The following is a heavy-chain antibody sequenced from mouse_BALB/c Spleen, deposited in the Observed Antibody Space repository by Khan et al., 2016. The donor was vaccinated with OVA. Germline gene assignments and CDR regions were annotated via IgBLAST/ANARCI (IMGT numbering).Heavy chain of an antibody. J-gene: IGHJ3*01. CDR1: GYTFTSYD. CDR2: MFPGDGST. D-gene: IGHD2-14*01. CDR3: ARGGYGGFAY. V-gene: IGHV1S56*01. Sequence: QVQLQQSGAELVKPGASVKLSCKVSGYTFTSYDINWVRQRPEQGLEWIGWMFPGDGSTTYNENFKGKATLITDKSSSTAYMQLSVLTSEDSGAYFCARGGYGGFAYWGQGTLVTVSA.